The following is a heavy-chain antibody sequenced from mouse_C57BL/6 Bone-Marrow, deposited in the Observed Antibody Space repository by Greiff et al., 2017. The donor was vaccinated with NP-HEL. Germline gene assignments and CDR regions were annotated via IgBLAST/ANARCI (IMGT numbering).Heavy chain of an antibody. J-gene: IGHJ1*03. V-gene: IGHV5-6*01. CDR2: ISSGGSYT. Sequence: EVQLQQSGGDLVKPGGSLKLSCAASGFTFSSYGMSWVRQTPDKRLEWVATISSGGSYTYYPDSVKGRFTISRDNAKNTLYLQMSSLKSEDTAMYYCARRGYGSSYDWYFDVWGTGTTVTVSS. CDR1: GFTFSSYG. D-gene: IGHD1-1*01. CDR3: ARRGYGSSYDWYFDV.